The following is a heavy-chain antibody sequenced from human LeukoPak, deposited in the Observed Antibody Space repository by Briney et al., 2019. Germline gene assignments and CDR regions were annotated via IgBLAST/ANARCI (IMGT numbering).Heavy chain of an antibody. CDR3: ARGPRNYDFWSGYYH. J-gene: IGHJ5*02. D-gene: IGHD3-3*01. Sequence: SETLSLTCTVSGGSISSYYWSWIRQHPGKGLEWIGYIYYSGSTYYNPSLKSRVTISVDTSKNQFSLKLSSVTAADTAVYYCARGPRNYDFWSGYYHWGQGTLVTVSS. V-gene: IGHV4-59*06. CDR1: GGSISSYY. CDR2: IYYSGST.